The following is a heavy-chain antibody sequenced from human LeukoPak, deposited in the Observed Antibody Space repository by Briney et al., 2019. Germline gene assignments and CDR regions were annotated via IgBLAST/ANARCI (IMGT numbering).Heavy chain of an antibody. Sequence: ASVKVSCKASGYTFDSYGINWVRQAPGQGLEWMGRISPHNGNANYAQKLQGRVTITTDTSTGTVYMDLRNLRSDDTAVYYCARDAGPILHPFDYWGQGTLVTVSS. CDR2: ISPHNGNA. CDR1: GYTFDSYG. J-gene: IGHJ4*02. V-gene: IGHV1-18*01. CDR3: ARDAGPILHPFDY.